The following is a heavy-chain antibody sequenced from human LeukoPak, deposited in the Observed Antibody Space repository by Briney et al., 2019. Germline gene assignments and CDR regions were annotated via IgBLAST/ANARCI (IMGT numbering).Heavy chain of an antibody. Sequence: GGSLRLSCAASGFTFSSYWMSWVRQAPGKGLEWVAKIEQDGSEKYYVDSVKGRFTIYRDNAKNSLSLQMNSLGAEDTAVYYCASHLGYSSGWYGTGFFDYWGQGTLVTVSS. CDR1: GFTFSSYW. D-gene: IGHD6-19*01. CDR3: ASHLGYSSGWYGTGFFDY. CDR2: IEQDGSEK. J-gene: IGHJ4*02. V-gene: IGHV3-7*01.